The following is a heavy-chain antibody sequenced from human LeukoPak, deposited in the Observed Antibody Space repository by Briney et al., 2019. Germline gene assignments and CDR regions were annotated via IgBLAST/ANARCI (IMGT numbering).Heavy chain of an antibody. CDR2: IYHSGST. V-gene: IGHV4-38-2*01. J-gene: IGHJ4*02. CDR1: GYSISSGYY. D-gene: IGHD1-26*01. CDR3: ARQDSGSYYSYFDY. Sequence: PSETLSLXCAVSGYSISSGYYWGWIRQPPGKGLEWIGSIYHSGSTYYNPSLKSRVTISVDTSKNQFSLKLSSVTAADTAVYYCARQDSGSYYSYFDYWGQGTLVTVSS.